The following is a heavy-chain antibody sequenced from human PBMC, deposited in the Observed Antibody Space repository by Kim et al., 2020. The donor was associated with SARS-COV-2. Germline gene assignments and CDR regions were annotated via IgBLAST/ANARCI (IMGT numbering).Heavy chain of an antibody. CDR3: ARFIGKWIYGMDV. CDR1: GGSISSSNW. V-gene: IGHV4-4*02. D-gene: IGHD5-12*01. J-gene: IGHJ6*02. CDR2: IHHNGSA. Sequence: SETLSLTCAVSGGSISSSNWWSWVRQPPGKGLEWIGEIHHNGSANNNPSLRSRITILVDKSKEQFSLKVSSVTAADTAVYYCARFIGKWIYGMDVWGQGTTVTVSS.